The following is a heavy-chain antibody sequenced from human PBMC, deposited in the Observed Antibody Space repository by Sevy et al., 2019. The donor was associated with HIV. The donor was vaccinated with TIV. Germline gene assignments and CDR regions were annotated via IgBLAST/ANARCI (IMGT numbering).Heavy chain of an antibody. V-gene: IGHV1-8*01. CDR1: GYTFSSYD. CDR2: MNPNSGNI. Sequence: ASVKVSCKASGYTFSSYDINWVRQATGQGLEWMGWMNPNSGNIDYAQKFQGRVTMTRDTSISTVYMELSCLRSEDTAVYYCARAGGLVDQGFDIWGQGTLVTVSS. CDR3: ARAGGLVDQGFDI. D-gene: IGHD1-26*01. J-gene: IGHJ4*02.